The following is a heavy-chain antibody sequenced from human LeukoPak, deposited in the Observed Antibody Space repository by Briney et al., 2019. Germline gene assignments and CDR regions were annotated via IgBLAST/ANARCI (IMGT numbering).Heavy chain of an antibody. D-gene: IGHD3-22*01. CDR2: IYHSGST. J-gene: IGHJ3*02. CDR3: ARARGYYPPGDDAFDI. Sequence: SETLSLTCTVSGYSISSGYYWGWIRQPPGKGLEWIGSIYHSGSTYYNPSLKSRVTISVDTSKNQFSLKLSSVTAADTAVYYCARARGYYPPGDDAFDIWGQGTMVTVSS. CDR1: GYSISSGYY. V-gene: IGHV4-38-2*02.